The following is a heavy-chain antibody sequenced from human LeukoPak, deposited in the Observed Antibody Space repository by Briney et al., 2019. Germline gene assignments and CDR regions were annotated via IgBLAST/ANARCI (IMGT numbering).Heavy chain of an antibody. D-gene: IGHD3-3*01. CDR2: INPNSGGT. CDR1: GYTFTGYY. CDR3: ARDYLDYDFWSGCYGNWFDP. J-gene: IGHJ5*02. V-gene: IGHV1-2*06. Sequence: GASVKVSXKASGYTFTGYYMHWVRQAPGQGLEWMGRINPNSGGTNYAQKFQGRVTMTRDTSISTAYMELSRLRSDDTAVYYCARDYLDYDFWSGCYGNWFDPWGQGTLVTVSS.